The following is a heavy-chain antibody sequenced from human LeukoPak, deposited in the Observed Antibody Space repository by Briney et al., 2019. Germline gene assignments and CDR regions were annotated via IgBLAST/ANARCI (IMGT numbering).Heavy chain of an antibody. CDR3: ARDAGNYPIYYFDY. Sequence: GRSLRLSCAASGFTFSSYAMHWVRQAPGKGLEWVAVISYDGSNKYYADSVKGRFTISRDNSKNTLYLQMNSLRAEDTAVYYCARDAGNYPIYYFDYWGQGTLVTVSS. J-gene: IGHJ4*02. D-gene: IGHD4-23*01. CDR1: GFTFSSYA. CDR2: ISYDGSNK. V-gene: IGHV3-30-3*01.